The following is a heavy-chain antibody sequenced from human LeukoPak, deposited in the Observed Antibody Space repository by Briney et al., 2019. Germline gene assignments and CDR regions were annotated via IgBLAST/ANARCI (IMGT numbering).Heavy chain of an antibody. V-gene: IGHV1-46*01. D-gene: IGHD3-10*01. Sequence: ASVKVSCKASGYTFTSYYMHWVRQAPGQGLEWMGIINPSGGSTSYAQKFQGRVTMTRDTSTSTVYMELSSLRSEDTAVYYCARFYYGSGSYNAWFDPWGQGTLVTVSS. CDR1: GYTFTSYY. CDR3: ARFYYGSGSYNAWFDP. J-gene: IGHJ5*02. CDR2: INPSGGST.